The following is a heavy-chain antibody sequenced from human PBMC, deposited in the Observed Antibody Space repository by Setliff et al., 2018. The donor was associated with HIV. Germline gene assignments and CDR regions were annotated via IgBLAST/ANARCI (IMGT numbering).Heavy chain of an antibody. J-gene: IGHJ5*02. CDR3: ARDLYCSSTSCYRGWFDP. CDR1: GYTFPSYD. CDR2: MNPNSGNT. D-gene: IGHD2-2*01. V-gene: IGHV1-8*01. Sequence: ASVKVSCKASGYTFPSYDINWVRQATGQGLEWMGWMNPNSGNTGYAQKFQGRLTMTTDTSTSTAYMELRSLRSDDTAVYYCARDLYCSSTSCYRGWFDPWGQGTLVTVTS.